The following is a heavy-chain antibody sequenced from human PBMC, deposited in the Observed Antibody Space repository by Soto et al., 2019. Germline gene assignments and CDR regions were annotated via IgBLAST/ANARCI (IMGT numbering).Heavy chain of an antibody. Sequence: ASVKVSCPASGYTFTSYGISWVRQAPGQGLEWMGWISAYNGNTNYAQKLQGRVTMTTDTSTSTAYMELRSLRSDDTAVYYCAAMEWVGYYDSSGYTDYWGQGPLVTVSS. J-gene: IGHJ4*02. V-gene: IGHV1-18*04. CDR1: GYTFTSYG. CDR3: AAMEWVGYYDSSGYTDY. D-gene: IGHD3-22*01. CDR2: ISAYNGNT.